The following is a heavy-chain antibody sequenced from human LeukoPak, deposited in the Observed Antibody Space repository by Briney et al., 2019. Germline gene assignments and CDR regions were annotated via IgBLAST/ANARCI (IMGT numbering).Heavy chain of an antibody. D-gene: IGHD3-3*01. CDR2: ISGSGGST. CDR1: GFTFSSYA. Sequence: GGSLRLSCAASGFTFSSYAMSWVRQAPGKGLEWVSAISGSGGSTYYADSVKGRFTISRDNSKNTLYLQMNSLRAEDTAVYYCAKGESSYDSITIFGVVTIDYWGQGTLVTVSS. J-gene: IGHJ4*02. V-gene: IGHV3-23*01. CDR3: AKGESSYDSITIFGVVTIDY.